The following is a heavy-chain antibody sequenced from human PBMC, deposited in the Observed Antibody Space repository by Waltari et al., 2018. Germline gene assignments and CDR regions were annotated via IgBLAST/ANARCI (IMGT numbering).Heavy chain of an antibody. V-gene: IGHV1-2*02. CDR1: GSTLTHSY. CDR2: INPKSGGT. CDR3: TRGNKITAVEVIIPLLTMDV. J-gene: IGHJ6*02. Sequence: QVQLVPSGAEVNKPGASVKVPRQASGSTLTHSYIHCLRRAPGQGLEWMGWINPKSGGTDYAQKFQGGVTMTRDTSISTVYMELSRLRSDDTAVYYCTRGNKITAVEVIIPLLTMDVWGQGTTVTVSS. D-gene: IGHD3-3*01.